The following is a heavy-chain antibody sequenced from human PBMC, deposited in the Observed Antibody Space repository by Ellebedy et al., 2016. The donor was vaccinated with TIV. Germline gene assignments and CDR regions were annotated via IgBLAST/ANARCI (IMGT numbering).Heavy chain of an antibody. V-gene: IGHV3-15*01. CDR1: GFTFSNAW. Sequence: GESLKISCAASGFTFSNAWMSWVRQAPGKGLEWVGRIKSKTDGGKTDYAAPVKGRFTISRDDSKNTLYLQMNSLKTEDTAVYYCTTDAPHYYGSGSHFWGQGTLVTVSS. CDR3: TTDAPHYYGSGSHF. J-gene: IGHJ4*02. D-gene: IGHD3-10*01. CDR2: IKSKTDGGKT.